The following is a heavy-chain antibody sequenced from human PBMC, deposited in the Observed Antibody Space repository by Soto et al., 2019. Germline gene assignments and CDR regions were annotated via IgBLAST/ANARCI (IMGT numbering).Heavy chain of an antibody. CDR2: ISSSSSTI. J-gene: IGHJ3*02. D-gene: IGHD3-22*01. V-gene: IGHV3-48*02. CDR1: GFTFSSYS. Sequence: EVQLVESGGGLVQPGGSLRLSCAASGFTFSSYSMNWVRQAPGKGLEWVSYISSSSSTIYYADSVKGRFTISRDNAKNSLYLQMNSLRDEDTAVYYCARQSMNYYDSTGGDAFDIWGQGTMVTVSS. CDR3: ARQSMNYYDSTGGDAFDI.